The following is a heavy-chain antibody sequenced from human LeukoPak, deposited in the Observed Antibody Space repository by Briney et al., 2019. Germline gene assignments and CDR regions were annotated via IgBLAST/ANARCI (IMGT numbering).Heavy chain of an antibody. D-gene: IGHD2-21*02. CDR2: IWYDGSNK. J-gene: IGHJ4*02. CDR1: GFTFSSYG. Sequence: GGSLRLSCAASGFTFSSYGMHWVRQAPGKGLEWVAVIWYDGSNKYYADSVKGRFTISRDNSKNTLYLQMNSLRAEDTAVYYCARGVSFRMVGTATDFDYWGQGTLVTVSS. V-gene: IGHV3-33*01. CDR3: ARGVSFRMVGTATDFDY.